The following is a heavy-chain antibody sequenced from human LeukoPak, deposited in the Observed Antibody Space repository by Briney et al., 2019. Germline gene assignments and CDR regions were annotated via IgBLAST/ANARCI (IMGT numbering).Heavy chain of an antibody. V-gene: IGHV4-34*01. CDR2: INYSGTT. Sequence: PSETLSLTCAVYGGSISGYHWSWIRQPPGKGLEWIGEINYSGTTNDNPSLKSRVTISVDTSKNQFSLKLNSVTAADTAVYYCARRPDGFDIWGQGTMVTVSS. CDR1: GGSISGYH. J-gene: IGHJ3*02. CDR3: ARRPDGFDI.